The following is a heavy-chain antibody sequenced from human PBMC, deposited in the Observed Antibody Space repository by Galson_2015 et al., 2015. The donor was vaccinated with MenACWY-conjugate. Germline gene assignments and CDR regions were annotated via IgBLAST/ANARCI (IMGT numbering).Heavy chain of an antibody. CDR2: SSGSGGVT. Sequence: SLRLSCAASGFIFNKYAMTWIRQAPGKGLEWVSASSGSGGVTYHADSVKGRFTISRDNSKNTLYLQMNSLKAEDTAIYYCAKGPLYDSSGPDSDYFD. V-gene: IGHV3-23*01. CDR1: GFIFNKYA. J-gene: IGHJ5*01. D-gene: IGHD3-22*01. CDR3: AKGPLYDSSGPDSDYFD.